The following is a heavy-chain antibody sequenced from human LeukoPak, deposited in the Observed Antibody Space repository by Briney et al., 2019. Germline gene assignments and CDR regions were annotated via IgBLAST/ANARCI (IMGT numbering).Heavy chain of an antibody. D-gene: IGHD1-14*01. J-gene: IGHJ4*02. CDR2: INPKTGGT. Sequence: ASVKVSCKASGYTFTRYYMHWVRQAHGQGLEWVGWINPKTGGTSYAQKFQGRVTMTRDTSISTVNMELSRLTSDDTAVYYCARATAENDHWGQGTLVTVSS. V-gene: IGHV1-2*02. CDR3: ARATAENDH. CDR1: GYTFTRYY.